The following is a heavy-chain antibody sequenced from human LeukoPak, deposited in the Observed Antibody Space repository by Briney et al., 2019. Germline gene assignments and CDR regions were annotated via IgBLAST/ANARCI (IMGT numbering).Heavy chain of an antibody. J-gene: IGHJ4*02. CDR2: IYYSGST. Sequence: SETLSLTRTVSGGSISSYYWSWIRQPPGKGLEWIGYIYYSGSTNYNPSLKSRVTISVDTSKNQFSLKLSSVTAADTAVYYCARHRYSSGWPDYWGQGTLVTVSS. CDR3: ARHRYSSGWPDY. CDR1: GGSISSYY. V-gene: IGHV4-59*08. D-gene: IGHD6-19*01.